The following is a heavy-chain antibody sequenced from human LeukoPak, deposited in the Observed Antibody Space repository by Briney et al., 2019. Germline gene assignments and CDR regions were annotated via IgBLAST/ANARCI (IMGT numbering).Heavy chain of an antibody. CDR1: GGSFSTYY. CDR2: INHSGST. CDR3: ARGGFYCGGGCYVDY. D-gene: IGHD2-21*02. J-gene: IGHJ4*02. V-gene: IGHV4-34*01. Sequence: SETLSLTCAVYGGSFSTYYWSWIRQPPGKGLEWIGEINHSGSTNYNPPLKSRVTISVDTSKNQFSLKLSSVTAADTAVYYCARGGFYCGGGCYVDYWGQGTLVTVSS.